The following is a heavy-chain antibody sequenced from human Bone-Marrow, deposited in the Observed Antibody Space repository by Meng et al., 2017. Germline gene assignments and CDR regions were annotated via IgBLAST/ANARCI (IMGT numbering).Heavy chain of an antibody. V-gene: IGHV4-38-2*01. J-gene: IGHJ4*02. Sequence: SQTLSLTCAVSGYSISSGYYWGWIRQPPGKGLEWIGSIYHSGSTYYNPSLKSRVTISVDTSKNHFSLKLSSVTAADTAVYYCARGVGATSGWGQGTLVTVSS. CDR1: GYSISSGYY. CDR2: IYHSGST. CDR3: ARGVGATSG. D-gene: IGHD1-26*01.